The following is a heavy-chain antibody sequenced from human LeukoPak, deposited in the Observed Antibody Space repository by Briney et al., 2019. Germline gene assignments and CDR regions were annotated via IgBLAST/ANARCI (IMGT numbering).Heavy chain of an antibody. CDR3: ATDYPHQRFDI. CDR2: IKPDSGQT. J-gene: IGHJ4*02. Sequence: ASVKVSCNASGYLCASHLVHWFRPGPGQRLKRVGFIKPDSGQTGHAQSLQGRVTLTRHTSISTVYMELNGLTSDDTALYFCATDYPHQRFDIWGQGTLLTVSS. D-gene: IGHD2-2*01. CDR1: GYLCASHL. V-gene: IGHV1-2*02.